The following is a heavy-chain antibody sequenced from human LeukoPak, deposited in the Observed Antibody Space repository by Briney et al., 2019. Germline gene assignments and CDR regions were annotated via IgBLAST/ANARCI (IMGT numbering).Heavy chain of an antibody. CDR3: ARGAGGVAATSGWFDP. Sequence: ASVKVSCKASGYTFTGYYMHWVRQAPGQGLEWMGWINPNSGGTNYAQKFQGRVTMTRDTSISTAYMELSRLTSDDTAVYYCARGAGGVAATSGWFDPWGQGTLVTISS. V-gene: IGHV1-2*02. J-gene: IGHJ5*02. D-gene: IGHD2-15*01. CDR1: GYTFTGYY. CDR2: INPNSGGT.